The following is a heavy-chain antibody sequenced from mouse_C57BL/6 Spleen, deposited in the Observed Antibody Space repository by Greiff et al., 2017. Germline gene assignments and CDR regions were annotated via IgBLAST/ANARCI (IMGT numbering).Heavy chain of an antibody. V-gene: IGHV5-4*01. J-gene: IGHJ3*01. Sequence: EVLLVEPGGGLVKPGGSLKLSCAASGFTFSSYAMSWVRQTPEKRLEWVATISAGGSYTYYPDNVKGRSTISRDNATNNLYLQRSHLKSEDTAMYYCARERGLYYDYPGFACWGPGILVTV. CDR2: ISAGGSYT. CDR3: ARERGLYYDYPGFAC. CDR1: GFTFSSYA. D-gene: IGHD2-4*01.